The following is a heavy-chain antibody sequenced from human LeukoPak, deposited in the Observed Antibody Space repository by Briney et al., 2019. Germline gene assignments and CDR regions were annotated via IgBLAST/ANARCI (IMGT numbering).Heavy chain of an antibody. D-gene: IGHD3-22*01. Sequence: ASVKVSCKASGYTFTSYYMHWVRQAPGQGLEWMGGIVPIFGTPNYAQNFQGRLTITADESTGTAYMDLSSLRSEDTAMYYCTTSTGYYYVPGYWGQGTLVTVSS. CDR2: IVPIFGTP. CDR1: GYTFTSYY. J-gene: IGHJ4*02. CDR3: TTSTGYYYVPGY. V-gene: IGHV1-69*13.